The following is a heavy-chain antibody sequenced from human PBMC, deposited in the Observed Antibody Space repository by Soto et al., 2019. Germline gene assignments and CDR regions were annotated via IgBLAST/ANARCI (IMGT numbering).Heavy chain of an antibody. J-gene: IGHJ1*01. V-gene: IGHV1-69*01. CDR1: DDPFATHA. CDR3: ARHAMAGRNSLDWGGEVSD. D-gene: IGHD3-16*01. Sequence: VQLVQSGPEVRRPGSSVNVSCTASDDPFATHAISWVRQAPRQGLEWMGGVIPMFGTPENSPNFLGRIIICADPSSGSAYLYPSDPQPGDTAVYYCARHAMAGRNSLDWGGEVSDLGLGTLVTVSS. CDR2: VIPMFGTP.